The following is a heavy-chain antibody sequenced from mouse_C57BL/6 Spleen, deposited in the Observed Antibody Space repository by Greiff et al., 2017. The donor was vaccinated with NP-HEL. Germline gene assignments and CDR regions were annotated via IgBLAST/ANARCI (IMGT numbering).Heavy chain of an antibody. D-gene: IGHD1-1*01. CDR3: ARAYGSSYPYYFDY. CDR1: GYSITSGYD. Sequence: EVQLQESGPGMVKPSQSLSLTCTVTGYSITSGYDWHWIRHFPGNKLEWMGYISYSGSTNYNPSLKSRNSITHDTSKNHFFLKLNSVTTEDTATYDCARAYGSSYPYYFDYWGQGTTLTVSS. CDR2: ISYSGST. V-gene: IGHV3-1*01. J-gene: IGHJ2*01.